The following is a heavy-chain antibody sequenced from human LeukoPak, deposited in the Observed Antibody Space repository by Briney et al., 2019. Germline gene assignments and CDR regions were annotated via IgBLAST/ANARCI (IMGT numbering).Heavy chain of an antibody. J-gene: IGHJ5*02. D-gene: IGHD1/OR15-1a*01. CDR1: GGSISSYY. V-gene: IGHV4-59*12. CDR3: ARQHWNNKLDNWFDP. Sequence: SETLSLTCTVSGGSISSYYWSWIRQPPGKGLEWIGYIYYSGSTNYNPSLKSRVTISVDTSKNQFSLKLSSVTAADTAVYYCARQHWNNKLDNWFDPWGQGTLVTVSS. CDR2: IYYSGST.